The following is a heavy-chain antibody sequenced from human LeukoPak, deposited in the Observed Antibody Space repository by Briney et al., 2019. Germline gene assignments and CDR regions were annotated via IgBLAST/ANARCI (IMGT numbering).Heavy chain of an antibody. CDR2: ISSSGSTI. J-gene: IGHJ6*03. V-gene: IGHV3-11*01. Sequence: PGGSLRLCCAASGFTFSDYYMSWSRQAPGKGLEWVSYISSSGSTIYYADSVKGRFTISRDNAKNSLYLQMNSLRAVDTAVYYCATYGSGSPYTYYYYYYMDVWGKGTTVTVSS. CDR3: ATYGSGSPYTYYYYYYMDV. CDR1: GFTFSDYY. D-gene: IGHD3-10*01.